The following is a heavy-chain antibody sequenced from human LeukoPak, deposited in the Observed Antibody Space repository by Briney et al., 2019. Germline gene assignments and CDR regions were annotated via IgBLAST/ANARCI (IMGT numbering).Heavy chain of an antibody. J-gene: IGHJ4*02. CDR2: IYYSGGT. CDR3: AREPAALPPG. V-gene: IGHV4-39*07. D-gene: IGHD2-2*01. CDR1: GGSISSYY. Sequence: SETLSLTCTVSGGSISSYYWGWIRQPPGKGLEWIGSIYYSGGTYYNPSLKSRVTISVDTSKNQFSLKLNSATAADTAVYYCAREPAALPPGWGQGTLVTVSS.